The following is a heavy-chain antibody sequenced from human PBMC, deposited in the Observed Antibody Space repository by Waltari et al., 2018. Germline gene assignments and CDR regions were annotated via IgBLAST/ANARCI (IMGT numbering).Heavy chain of an antibody. Sequence: QVKLVESGGGVVQPGRSLRLSCAASGLTFSNYHMHWLRQAPGKGLEWVAIITSDGKNKNSGDSVKGRFTIARDNSKNTVYLHMNSLRADDTSVYYCATQMNVPAAGTFAFDIWGQGTMVTVSS. CDR1: GLTFSNYH. CDR2: ITSDGKNK. D-gene: IGHD6-13*01. V-gene: IGHV3-33*01. J-gene: IGHJ3*02. CDR3: ATQMNVPAAGTFAFDI.